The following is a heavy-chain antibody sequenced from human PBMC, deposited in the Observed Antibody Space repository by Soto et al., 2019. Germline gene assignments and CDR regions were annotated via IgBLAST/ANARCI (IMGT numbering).Heavy chain of an antibody. CDR3: ARGRWYSSSWFLS. J-gene: IGHJ4*02. CDR2: INHSGST. Sequence: SETLSLTCAVYGGSFSGYYWSWIRQPPGKGLEWIGEINHSGSTNYNPSLKSRVTISVDTSKNQFSLKLSSVTAADTAVYYCARGRWYSSSWFLSWGQGTLVTVSS. CDR1: GGSFSGYY. D-gene: IGHD6-13*01. V-gene: IGHV4-34*01.